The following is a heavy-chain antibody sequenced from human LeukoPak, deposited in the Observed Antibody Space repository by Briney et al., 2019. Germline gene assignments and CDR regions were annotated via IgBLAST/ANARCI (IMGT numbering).Heavy chain of an antibody. CDR1: GYSISSGYY. V-gene: IGHV4-38-2*02. D-gene: IGHD3-22*01. CDR3: ARDRPNDTTAFDI. J-gene: IGHJ3*02. Sequence: SETLSLTCGVSGYSISSGYYWGWIRQPPGKGLEWIGSIYHSGSTYYNPSLKSRVTISVDTSKNQFSLKLRSVTAADTALYYCARDRPNDTTAFDIWGQGTMVTVSS. CDR2: IYHSGST.